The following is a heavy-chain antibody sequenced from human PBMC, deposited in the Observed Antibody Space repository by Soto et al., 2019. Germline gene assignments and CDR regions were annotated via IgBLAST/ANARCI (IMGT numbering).Heavy chain of an antibody. CDR2: ISAYNGNT. CDR1: GYTFTSYG. D-gene: IGHD3-22*01. V-gene: IGHV1-18*04. J-gene: IGHJ3*02. Sequence: ASVKVSCKASGYTFTSYGIRWVRQAPGQGIEWMGWISAYNGNTNYAQKLQGRVTMTTDTSTSTAYMELRRLRSDDTAVYYCARGGDYDSSGYTDDFDIWGQGTMVTVSS. CDR3: ARGGDYDSSGYTDDFDI.